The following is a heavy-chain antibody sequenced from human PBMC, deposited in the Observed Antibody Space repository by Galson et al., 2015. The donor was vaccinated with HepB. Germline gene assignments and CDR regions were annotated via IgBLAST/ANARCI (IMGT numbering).Heavy chain of an antibody. CDR2: MNPNSGNT. D-gene: IGHD3-3*01. CDR1: GYTFTSYD. Sequence: SVKVSCKASGYTFTSYDINWVRQATGQGLEWMGWMNPNSGNTGYAQKFQGRVTMTRNTSTSTAYMELSSLRSEDTAVYYCASHHPAGYDCWSGSGEFGFDSWGQGTLVTVSS. V-gene: IGHV1-8*02. CDR3: ASHHPAGYDCWSGSGEFGFDS. J-gene: IGHJ5*01.